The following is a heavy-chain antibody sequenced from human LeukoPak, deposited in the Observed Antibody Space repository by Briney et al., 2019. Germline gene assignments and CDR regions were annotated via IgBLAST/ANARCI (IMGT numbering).Heavy chain of an antibody. D-gene: IGHD6-13*01. J-gene: IGHJ4*02. CDR1: GGSISGSSYY. CDR2: INHSGST. Sequence: TPSETLSLTCTVSGGSISGSSYYWSWIRQPPGKGLEWIGEINHSGSTNYNPSLKSRVTISVDTSKNQFSLKLSSVTAADTAVYYCARAIAAAGYCFDYWGQGTLVTVSS. CDR3: ARAIAAAGYCFDY. V-gene: IGHV4-39*07.